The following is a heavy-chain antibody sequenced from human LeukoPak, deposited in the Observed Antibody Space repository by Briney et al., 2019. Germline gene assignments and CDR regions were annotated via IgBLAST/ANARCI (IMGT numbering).Heavy chain of an antibody. V-gene: IGHV1-18*01. J-gene: IGHJ4*02. D-gene: IGHD1-26*01. CDR3: ARGEKPYDY. Sequence: GASVKVSCKTSGYTFTYYVISWVRQAPGQGLEWMGWINAYNGSTIDAQKFQGRVTMTTDTSTSTAYMELRSLRSDDTAVYYCARGEKPYDYWGQGTLVSVSS. CDR2: INAYNGST. CDR1: GYTFTYYV.